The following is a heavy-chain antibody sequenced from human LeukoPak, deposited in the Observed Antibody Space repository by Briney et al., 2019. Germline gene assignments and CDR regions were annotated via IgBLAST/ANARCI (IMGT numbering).Heavy chain of an antibody. J-gene: IGHJ4*02. D-gene: IGHD5-18*01. CDR2: IRSKAYGGTI. V-gene: IGHV3-49*04. CDR1: GFTFGDYA. CDR3: TRGAGYTYGSFY. Sequence: GGSLRLSCSESGFTFGDYALSWVRQAPGKGLEWVGFIRSKAYGGTIAYAASVRGRFTISRDDSKSIAYLQMNSLKTEDTAVYYCTRGAGYTYGSFYWGQGTLVTVSS.